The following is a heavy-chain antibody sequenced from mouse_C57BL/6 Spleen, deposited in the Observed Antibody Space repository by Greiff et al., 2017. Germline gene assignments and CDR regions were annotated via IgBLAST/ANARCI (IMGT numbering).Heavy chain of an antibody. CDR2: ISGGGGNT. V-gene: IGHV5-9*01. CDR3: ASHYYGSSYAGRLAMGY. J-gene: IGHJ4*01. D-gene: IGHD1-1*01. CDR1: GFTFSSYT. Sequence: DVKLVESGGGLVKPGGSLKLSCAASGFTFSSYTMSWVRQTPEKRLEWVATISGGGGNTYYPDIVKGRFTISKDNAKNTLYLQMSSLRSEDTALYYCASHYYGSSYAGRLAMGYWGQGTSVTVSS.